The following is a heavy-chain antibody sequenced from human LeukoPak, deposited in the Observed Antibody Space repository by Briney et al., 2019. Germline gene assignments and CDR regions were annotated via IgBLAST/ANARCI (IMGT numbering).Heavy chain of an antibody. CDR1: GYTFTNYA. J-gene: IGHJ4*02. CDR3: AGVDGSGWYGYFDY. Sequence: ASVKVSCKASGYTFTNYAVNWVRQAPGQGLEWMGWINTNTGNPTYAQGFTGRFVFSLDTSVSTAYLRISSLKAEDTAVYYCAGVDGSGWYGYFDYWGQGTLVTVSS. V-gene: IGHV7-4-1*02. CDR2: INTNTGNP. D-gene: IGHD6-19*01.